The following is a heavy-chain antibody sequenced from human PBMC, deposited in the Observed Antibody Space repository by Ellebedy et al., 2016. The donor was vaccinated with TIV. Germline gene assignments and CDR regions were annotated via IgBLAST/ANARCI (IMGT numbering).Heavy chain of an antibody. CDR1: GFSFRSYW. V-gene: IGHV3-7*01. D-gene: IGHD4-17*01. J-gene: IGHJ3*02. CDR2: INQDGSDK. CDR3: ATDGSYGDYRSPTHAFVM. Sequence: GESLKISCGASGFSFRSYWMTWVRQAPGKGLEWVANINQDGSDKYYVDSVKGRFTIARDNAKNSLYLQMSRLRVEDTAVYYCATDGSYGDYRSPTHAFVMWGQGTMVAVSS.